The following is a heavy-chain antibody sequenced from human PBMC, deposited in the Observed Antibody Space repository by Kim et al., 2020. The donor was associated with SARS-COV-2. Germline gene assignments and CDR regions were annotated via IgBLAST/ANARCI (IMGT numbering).Heavy chain of an antibody. Sequence: ADSVSGRFTISRDNSSNTLYLQMNSLRAEDTAVYYCARGGMVGGVGEGFDYWGQGTLVTVSS. CDR3: ARGGMVGGVGEGFDY. J-gene: IGHJ4*02. D-gene: IGHD3-16*01. V-gene: IGHV3-30*07.